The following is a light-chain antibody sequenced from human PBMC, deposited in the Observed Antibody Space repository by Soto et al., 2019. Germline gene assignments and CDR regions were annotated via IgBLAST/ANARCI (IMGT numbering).Light chain of an antibody. V-gene: IGLV1-51*02. CDR1: SSNIGNNY. J-gene: IGLJ3*02. CDR2: ENN. Sequence: QSVLTQPPSVSAAPGQKVTISCSGSSSNIGNNYVSWYQQLPGTAPKLLIYENNKRPSGIPDRFSGSKSGTSATLGITGLQTGDEAGYYCGTWDSRLSADVFGGGTQLTVL. CDR3: GTWDSRLSADV.